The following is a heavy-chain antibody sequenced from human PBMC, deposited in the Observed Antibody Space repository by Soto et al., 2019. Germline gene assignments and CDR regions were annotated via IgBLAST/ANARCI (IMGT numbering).Heavy chain of an antibody. D-gene: IGHD2-15*01. CDR1: GFIFSSYG. CDR3: VRGGGGGLFDP. Sequence: PRGPLRLSCAASGFIFSSYGMHWVRHALRKGLEWVAFISYDRSNKCYADSVKGRFTISRDNAKRSLYLQMMSLTADDTAIYYCVRGGGGGLFDPWGQGTMVTVSS. V-gene: IGHV3-30*03. CDR2: ISYDRSNK. J-gene: IGHJ5*02.